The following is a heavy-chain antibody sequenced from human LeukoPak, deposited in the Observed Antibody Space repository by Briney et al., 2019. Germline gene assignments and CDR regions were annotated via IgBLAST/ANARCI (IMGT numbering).Heavy chain of an antibody. D-gene: IGHD3-16*01. CDR3: ARNDYNFDY. CDR2: ISYDGSNK. J-gene: IGHJ4*02. V-gene: IGHV3-30-3*01. Sequence: PGRSLRLSCAASGFTFSSYAMHWVRQAPGKGLEWVAVISYDGSNKYYADSVKGRFTISRDNSKNTLYLQMNSLRAEDTAVYYCARNDYNFDYWGQGTLVTVSS. CDR1: GFTFSSYA.